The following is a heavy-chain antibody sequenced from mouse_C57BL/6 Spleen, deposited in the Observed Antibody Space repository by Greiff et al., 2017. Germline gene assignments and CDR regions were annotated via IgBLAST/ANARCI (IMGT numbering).Heavy chain of an antibody. CDR3: ARNPYYYGSSPFAY. J-gene: IGHJ3*01. V-gene: IGHV1-50*01. CDR2: IDPSDSYT. Sequence: QVQLQQPGAELVKPGASVKLSCKASGYTFTSYWMQWVKQRPGQGLEWIGEIDPSDSYTNYNQKFKGKATLTVDTSSSTAYMQLSSLTSEDSAVYYCARNPYYYGSSPFAYWGQGTLVTVSA. CDR1: GYTFTSYW. D-gene: IGHD1-1*01.